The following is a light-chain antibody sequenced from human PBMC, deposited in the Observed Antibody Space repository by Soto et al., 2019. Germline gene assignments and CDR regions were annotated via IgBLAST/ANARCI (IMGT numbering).Light chain of an antibody. CDR2: DVS. CDR3: SSYTSSSTLYVV. Sequence: QSALTQPASVSGSPGQSITISCTGTRSDVGGYNYVSWYQQHPGTAPKLMIYDVSNRPSGVSNRFSVSKSGNTASLTISGLQAEDEADDYCSSYTSSSTLYVVFGGGTKLTVL. J-gene: IGLJ2*01. CDR1: RSDVGGYNY. V-gene: IGLV2-14*01.